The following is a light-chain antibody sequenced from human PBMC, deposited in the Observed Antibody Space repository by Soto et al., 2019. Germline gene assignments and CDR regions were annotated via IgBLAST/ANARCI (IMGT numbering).Light chain of an antibody. J-gene: IGLJ2*01. V-gene: IGLV2-14*03. CDR2: DVS. CDR1: SSDIGDNTY. CDR3: SSYTVTALV. Sequence: QSALTQPASVSGSPGQSITISCTGISSDIGDNTYVSWYQQHPGRAPKLILYDVSDRPSGVPTRFSGSKSGNTASLTVSGLQAEDEALYYCSSYTVTALVFGGGTKLTVL.